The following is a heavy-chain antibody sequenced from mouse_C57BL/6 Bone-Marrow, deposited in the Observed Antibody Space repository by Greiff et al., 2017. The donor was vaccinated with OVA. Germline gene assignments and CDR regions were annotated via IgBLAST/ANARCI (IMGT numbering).Heavy chain of an antibody. CDR3: TRSRWLPGDFDV. D-gene: IGHD2-3*01. V-gene: IGHV1-69*01. J-gene: IGHJ1*03. CDR1: GYTFTSYW. CDR2: IDPSDRYT. Sequence: QVQLQQPGAELVMPGASVKLSCKASGYTFTSYWMHWVKQRPGQGLEWIGEIDPSDRYTNYNQKFKGKSTLTVDKSSSTAYMQLSSRTSEDSAVYYSTRSRWLPGDFDVWGTGTTVTVSS.